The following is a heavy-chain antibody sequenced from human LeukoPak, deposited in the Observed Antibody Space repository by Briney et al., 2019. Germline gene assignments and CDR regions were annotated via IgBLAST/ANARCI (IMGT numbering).Heavy chain of an antibody. V-gene: IGHV3-48*04. J-gene: IGHJ4*02. CDR2: ISSSSSSK. Sequence: GGSLRLSCVGSGFTFSRYNMNWVRQAPGKGLEWISYISSSSSSKYYADSVKGRFTISRDNAKNSLYLQMNSLRAEDTAVYYCARDVPLRYYDSSGYYGGAFDYWGQGTLVTVSS. CDR1: GFTFSRYN. D-gene: IGHD3-22*01. CDR3: ARDVPLRYYDSSGYYGGAFDY.